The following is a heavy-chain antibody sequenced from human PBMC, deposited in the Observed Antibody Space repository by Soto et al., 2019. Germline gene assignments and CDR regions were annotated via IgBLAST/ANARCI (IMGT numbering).Heavy chain of an antibody. J-gene: IGHJ4*02. V-gene: IGHV3-30*18. CDR2: ISRDGSDT. CDR1: GFTFNNYA. Sequence: QVQLVESGGGVVQPGRSLKLSCAASGFTFNNYAMHWVRQAPGKGLEWVAVISRDGSDTYYADSVKGRFTISRDNSKNTLYLQMNSLRSDDTALYYCAKDPYYSSGTYPDYWDQGTLVTVSS. CDR3: AKDPYYSSGTYPDY. D-gene: IGHD3-10*01.